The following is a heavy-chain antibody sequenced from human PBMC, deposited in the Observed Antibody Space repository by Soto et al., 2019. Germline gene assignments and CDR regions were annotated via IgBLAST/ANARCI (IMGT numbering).Heavy chain of an antibody. CDR2: TYYGGST. J-gene: IGHJ4*02. Sequence: SLTCTVSAGSIRFYYWSWIRQPPGKGLEWIGYTYYGGSTNYNPSLKSRVTISVDTSKNQFSLKLSSVIAADPAVYNSERNYRDYADSCGQGPLVTAS. CDR3: ERNYRDYADS. V-gene: IGHV4-59*01. D-gene: IGHD4-17*01. CDR1: AGSIRFYY.